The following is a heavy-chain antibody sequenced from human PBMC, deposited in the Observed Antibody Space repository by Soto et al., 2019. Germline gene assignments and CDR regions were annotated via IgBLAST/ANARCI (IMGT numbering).Heavy chain of an antibody. D-gene: IGHD3-3*01. J-gene: IGHJ6*02. CDR3: ARDRRYYDFWSALHYYGMDV. Sequence: QVQLVESGGGVVQPGRSLRLSCAASGFTFSSYAMHWVRQAPGKGLEWVAVISYDGSNKYYADSVKGRFTNSRDNSKNTLYLQMNSLRAEDTAVYYCARDRRYYDFWSALHYYGMDVWGQGTTVTVSS. CDR2: ISYDGSNK. V-gene: IGHV3-30-3*01. CDR1: GFTFSSYA.